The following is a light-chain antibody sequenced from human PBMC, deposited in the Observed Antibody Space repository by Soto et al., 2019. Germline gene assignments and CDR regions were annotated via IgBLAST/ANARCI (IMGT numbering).Light chain of an antibody. CDR1: QSISSW. Sequence: DIQMPQSPSTLSASVGDRVTITCRASQSISSWLAWYQQKPGKVPKLLIYDASSLESGVPSRFSGSGSGTEYSLTIGSLQPDDFETDYGQQYNSYPWTFGQGTKVEIK. J-gene: IGKJ1*01. CDR3: QQYNSYPWT. CDR2: DAS. V-gene: IGKV1-5*01.